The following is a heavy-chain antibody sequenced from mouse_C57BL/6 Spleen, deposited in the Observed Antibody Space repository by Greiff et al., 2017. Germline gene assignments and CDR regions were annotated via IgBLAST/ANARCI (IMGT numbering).Heavy chain of an antibody. CDR3: ARGGSSAYYFDD. Sequence: EVQLVESGAELAKPGASVKLSCTASGFNIKNTYMHWVKQRPEQGLEWIGRIDPANGNPKYAPKFQGKATITADTSSNTAYLQLSSLTSEDTAIYYGARGGSSAYYFDDWGQGTTLTVSS. CDR1: GFNIKNTY. D-gene: IGHD1-1*01. CDR2: IDPANGNP. V-gene: IGHV14-3*01. J-gene: IGHJ2*01.